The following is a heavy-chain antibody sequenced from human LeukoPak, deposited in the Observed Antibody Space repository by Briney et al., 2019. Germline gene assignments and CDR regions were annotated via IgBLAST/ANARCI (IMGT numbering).Heavy chain of an antibody. CDR3: VKDGDDSGSYLVY. V-gene: IGHV3-30*02. D-gene: IGHD1-26*01. Sequence: GGSLRLSCAASRFTFSSYGMHWVRQAPGKGLEWVAFIPYDGNNKYYVDSVKGRFTISRDNSKNTLYLQMNSLRAEDTAVYYCVKDGDDSGSYLVYWGQGTLVTVSS. CDR2: IPYDGNNK. CDR1: RFTFSSYG. J-gene: IGHJ4*02.